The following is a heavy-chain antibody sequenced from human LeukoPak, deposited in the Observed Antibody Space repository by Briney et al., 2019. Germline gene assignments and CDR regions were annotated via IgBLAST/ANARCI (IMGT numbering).Heavy chain of an antibody. Sequence: GGSLRLSCAASGFPFSGYGMHWVRQAPGRGLEWVSDISPGGSTNYADSVKGRFTVSRDNYKNTLYLQMDSLRAEDTAVYYCAKRSGAGGPFDYWGQGILVTVSS. CDR1: GFPFSGYG. V-gene: IGHV3-23*01. D-gene: IGHD2-8*02. CDR2: ISPGGST. J-gene: IGHJ4*02. CDR3: AKRSGAGGPFDY.